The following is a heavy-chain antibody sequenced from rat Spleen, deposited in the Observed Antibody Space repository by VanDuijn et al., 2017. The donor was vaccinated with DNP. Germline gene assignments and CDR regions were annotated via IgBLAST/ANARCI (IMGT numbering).Heavy chain of an antibody. D-gene: IGHD1-11*01. J-gene: IGHJ3*01. CDR3: ARLGWHGWFAY. V-gene: IGHV4-2*01. CDR2: INQDSRIT. Sequence: EVKLVESGGGLVQPGRSLKLSCAASGFNFNDYWMGWVRQAPGKGLEWIGEINQDSRITKYIPYLKDKISISRDNVQNTLYLQMNKVGSEDTATYYCARLGWHGWFAYWGQGTLVTVSS. CDR1: GFNFNDYW.